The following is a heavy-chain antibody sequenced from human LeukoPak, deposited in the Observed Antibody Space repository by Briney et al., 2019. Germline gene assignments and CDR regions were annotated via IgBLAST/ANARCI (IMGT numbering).Heavy chain of an antibody. J-gene: IGHJ6*02. CDR2: IYYSGST. CDR3: TRVGLPMVRGAYYYGVDV. V-gene: IGHV4-31*03. D-gene: IGHD3-10*01. Sequence: SSQTLSLTCTVSGGSISSGGYYWSWIRQHPGRGLEWIGYIYYSGSTYYNPSLKSRVTISVDTSKNQFSLRPRSVTAADTAVYYCTRVGLPMVRGAYYYGVDVWGQGTTVTVSS. CDR1: GGSISSGGYY.